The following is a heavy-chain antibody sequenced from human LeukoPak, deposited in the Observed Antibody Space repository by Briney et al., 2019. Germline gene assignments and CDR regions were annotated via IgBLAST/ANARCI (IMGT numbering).Heavy chain of an antibody. J-gene: IGHJ5*02. CDR1: GYTFTSYG. Sequence: GASVKVSCKASGYTFTSYGISWVRQAPGQGLEWMGWISAYNGNTNYAQKLQGRVSMTTDTSTSTAYMELRSLRSDDTAVYYCARDNCSGGSCYSRWFDPWGQGTLVTVSS. D-gene: IGHD2-15*01. V-gene: IGHV1-18*01. CDR2: ISAYNGNT. CDR3: ARDNCSGGSCYSRWFDP.